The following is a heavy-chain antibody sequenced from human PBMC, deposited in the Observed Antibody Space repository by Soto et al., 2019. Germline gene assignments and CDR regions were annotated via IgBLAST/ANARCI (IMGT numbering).Heavy chain of an antibody. CDR3: ASHSGSSPEGRYYYGMDV. Sequence: QVQLVQSGAEVKKPGSSVKVSCKASGGTFSSYAISWVRQAPGQGLEWMGGIIPIFGTADYAQKFQGRVTITADESRSTAYMELSSLRSEATAVYYCASHSGSSPEGRYYYGMDVWGQGTTVTVSS. J-gene: IGHJ6*02. D-gene: IGHD1-26*01. CDR1: GGTFSSYA. CDR2: IIPIFGTA. V-gene: IGHV1-69*12.